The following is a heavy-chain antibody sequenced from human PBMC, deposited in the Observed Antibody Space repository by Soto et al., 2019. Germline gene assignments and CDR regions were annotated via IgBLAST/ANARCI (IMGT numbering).Heavy chain of an antibody. CDR3: ARARGYCSSTSCYTGGYYYYGMDV. Sequence: PSETLSLTCAVSGGSISSGGYSWSWIRQPPGKGLEWTGYIYHSGSTYYNPSLKSRVTISVDRSKNQFSLKLSSVTAADTAVYYCARARGYCSSTSCYTGGYYYYGMDVWGQGTTVTVSS. CDR1: GGSISSGGYS. J-gene: IGHJ6*02. D-gene: IGHD2-2*02. CDR2: IYHSGST. V-gene: IGHV4-30-2*01.